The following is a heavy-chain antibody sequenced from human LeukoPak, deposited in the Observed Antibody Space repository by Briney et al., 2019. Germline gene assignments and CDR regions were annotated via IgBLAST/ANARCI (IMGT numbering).Heavy chain of an antibody. CDR2: IYSGGST. J-gene: IGHJ4*02. CDR1: GFTVSSNY. Sequence: GGSLRLSRAASGFTVSSNYMSWVRQAPGKGLEWVSVIYSGGSTYYADYVKGPFTISRDNSKNTLYLQMNCLRAEDTAVYYCARDHGYWGQGTLVTVSS. CDR3: ARDHGY. V-gene: IGHV3-53*01.